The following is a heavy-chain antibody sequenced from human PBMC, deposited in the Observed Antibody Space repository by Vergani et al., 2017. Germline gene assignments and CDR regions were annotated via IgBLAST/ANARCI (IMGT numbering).Heavy chain of an antibody. Sequence: DVQLVQSGADVTKPGVSLKILYKGSGYSFTTYRIVCVRQMPGKGLEWMGIIYPSDSDTRYSPSFQGQVTISTDKSISTAYLQWSSLKASDTAMYYCARQKDGGSWFDPWGQGTLVTVSS. CDR2: IYPSDSDT. V-gene: IGHV5-51*01. CDR1: GYSFTTYR. D-gene: IGHD3-16*01. J-gene: IGHJ5*02. CDR3: ARQKDGGSWFDP.